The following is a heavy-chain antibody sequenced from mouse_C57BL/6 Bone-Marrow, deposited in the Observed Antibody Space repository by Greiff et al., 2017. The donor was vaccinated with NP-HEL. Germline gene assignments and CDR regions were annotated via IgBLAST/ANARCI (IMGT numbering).Heavy chain of an antibody. CDR3: ARAYDYDGY. J-gene: IGHJ2*01. V-gene: IGHV1-69*01. Sequence: VQLQQPGAELVMPGASVKLSCKASGYTFTSYWMHWVKQRPGQGLEWIGEIDPSDSYTNYNQKFKGKSTLTVDKSSSTAYMQRSSLTSEDSAVYYCARAYDYDGYWGQGTTLTVAS. CDR1: GYTFTSYW. D-gene: IGHD2-4*01. CDR2: IDPSDSYT.